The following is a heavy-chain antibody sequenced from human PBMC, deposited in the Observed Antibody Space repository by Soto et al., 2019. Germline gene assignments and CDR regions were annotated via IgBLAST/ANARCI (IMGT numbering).Heavy chain of an antibody. J-gene: IGHJ6*02. CDR3: ARDCSGGSCYSVPYYYYGMDV. CDR1: GGTVSSYA. V-gene: IGHV1-18*01. CDR2: ISAYNGNT. Sequence: GASVKVSCKASGGTVSSYAISWVRQAPGQGLEWMGWISAYNGNTNYAQKLQGRVTMTTDTSTSTAYMELRSLRSDDTAVYYCARDCSGGSCYSVPYYYYGMDVWGQGTTVTVSS. D-gene: IGHD2-15*01.